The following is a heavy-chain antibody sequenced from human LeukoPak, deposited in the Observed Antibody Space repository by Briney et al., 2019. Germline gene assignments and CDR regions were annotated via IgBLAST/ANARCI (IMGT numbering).Heavy chain of an antibody. Sequence: GGSLRLSCAASGFTFSSYAMSWVRQAPGKGLEWVSAISGSGGSTYYADSVKGRFTISRDSSKNTLDLQMNSLRAEDTAVYYCAKKGSRTIATGGFDCWGQGTLVIVSS. J-gene: IGHJ4*02. CDR3: AKKGSRTIATGGFDC. V-gene: IGHV3-23*01. CDR1: GFTFSSYA. CDR2: ISGSGGST. D-gene: IGHD6-13*01.